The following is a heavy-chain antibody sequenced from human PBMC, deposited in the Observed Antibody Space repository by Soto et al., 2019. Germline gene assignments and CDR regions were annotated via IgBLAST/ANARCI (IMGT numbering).Heavy chain of an antibody. J-gene: IGHJ4*02. CDR3: AKFFVETGGSSGWPWTFHY. D-gene: IGHD6-25*01. V-gene: IGHV3-23*01. CDR1: GFTFSSYA. Sequence: EVQLLESGGGLVPPGRSLRLSCAASGFTFSSYAMSWVRQAPGQGLEWVSAISGSGGTTYYAASVKGRFTISRDNSKNTLFLKMNSLRAEDTAVYYCAKFFVETGGSSGWPWTFHYWGQGTLVTVSS. CDR2: ISGSGGTT.